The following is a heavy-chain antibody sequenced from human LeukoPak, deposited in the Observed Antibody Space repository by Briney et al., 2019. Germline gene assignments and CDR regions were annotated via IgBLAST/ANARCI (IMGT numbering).Heavy chain of an antibody. J-gene: IGHJ4*02. V-gene: IGHV5-51*01. Sequence: KVGESPKISCKGSGYSFTSYWIGWVRQMPGKGLKWMGIIYPGDSDTRYSPSFQGQVTISADKSISTAYLQWSSLKASDTAMYYCARRDILTGSFDYWGQGTLVTVSS. D-gene: IGHD3-9*01. CDR3: ARRDILTGSFDY. CDR1: GYSFTSYW. CDR2: IYPGDSDT.